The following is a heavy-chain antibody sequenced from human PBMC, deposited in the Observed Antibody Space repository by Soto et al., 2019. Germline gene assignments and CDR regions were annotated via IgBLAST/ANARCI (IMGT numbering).Heavy chain of an antibody. V-gene: IGHV3-30*03. CDR1: GFTFSSYG. CDR3: ARVYGSGSYYWFDP. J-gene: IGHJ5*02. CDR2: ISYDGSNK. D-gene: IGHD3-10*01. Sequence: GGSLRLSCAASGFTFSSYGMHWVRQAPGKGLEWVAVISYDGSNKYYADSVKGRFTISRDNSKNTLYLQMNSLRAEDTAVYYCARVYGSGSYYWFDPWGQGTLVTVSS.